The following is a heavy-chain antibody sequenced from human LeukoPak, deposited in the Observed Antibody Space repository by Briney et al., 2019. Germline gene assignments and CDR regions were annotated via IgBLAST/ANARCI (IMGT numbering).Heavy chain of an antibody. CDR1: GGSFSGYY. V-gene: IGHV4-34*01. Sequence: PSETLSLTCAVYGGSFSGYYWSWIRQPPGKGLEWIGEINHSGSTNYNPSLKSRVTISVDTSKNQFSLKLSSVTAADTAVYYCARHEWFDPWGQGTLVTVSS. CDR3: ARHEWFDP. J-gene: IGHJ5*02. CDR2: INHSGST.